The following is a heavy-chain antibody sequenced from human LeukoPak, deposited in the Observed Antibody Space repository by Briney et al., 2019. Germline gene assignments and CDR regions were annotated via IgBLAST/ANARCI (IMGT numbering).Heavy chain of an antibody. D-gene: IGHD3-10*01. CDR3: ARDGSGSYYISNWFDP. V-gene: IGHV3-33*01. CDR1: GFTFSSYG. Sequence: GGSLRLSCAASGFTFSSYGMHWVRQAPGKGLEGVAVIWYDGSNKYYADSVKGRFTISRDNSKNTLYLQMNSLRAEDTAVYYCARDGSGSYYISNWFDPWGQGTLVTVSS. CDR2: IWYDGSNK. J-gene: IGHJ5*02.